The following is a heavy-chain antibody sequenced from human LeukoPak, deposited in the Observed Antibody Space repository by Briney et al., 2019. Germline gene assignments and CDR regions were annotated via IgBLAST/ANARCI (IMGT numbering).Heavy chain of an antibody. V-gene: IGHV1-2*02. CDR3: ARGFRKYYDSSGYYPEAFDI. CDR2: INPNTGGT. Sequence: ASVKVSCGASGYTFTGYSMHWVRQAPGQGLEWMGWINPNTGGTYSSQRFQGRLTMTRDTSTSTVYMEVSRLTSDDMAVYYCARGFRKYYDSSGYYPEAFDIWGQGTMVTVSS. J-gene: IGHJ3*02. D-gene: IGHD3-22*01. CDR1: GYTFTGYS.